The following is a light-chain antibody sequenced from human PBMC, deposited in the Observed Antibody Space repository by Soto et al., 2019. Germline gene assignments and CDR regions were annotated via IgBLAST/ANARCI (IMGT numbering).Light chain of an antibody. Sequence: SALTQPASVSGSPGQSITISCTGTSSDVGGYNYVSWYQQHPGKAPKLMIYDVSNRPSGVSNRFSGSKSGNTASLTISGLQAEDEADYYCSSSTSSSTLVVFGTGTKVTVL. CDR3: SSSTSSSTLVV. CDR1: SSDVGGYNY. J-gene: IGLJ1*01. V-gene: IGLV2-14*01. CDR2: DVS.